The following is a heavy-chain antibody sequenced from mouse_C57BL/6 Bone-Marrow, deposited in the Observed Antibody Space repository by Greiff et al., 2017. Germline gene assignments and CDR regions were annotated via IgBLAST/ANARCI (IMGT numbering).Heavy chain of an antibody. D-gene: IGHD1-1*01. J-gene: IGHJ4*01. CDR3: ANGTTGVAPYYAMDY. V-gene: IGHV1-9*01. CDR2: IFPGSGST. CDR1: GYTFTGYW. Sequence: QVQLQQSGAELMKPGASVKLSCKASGYTFTGYWIEWVKQRPGHGLEWIGKIFPGSGSTNYNEKFKGKATFTADTSSNTAYMQLSSLTTEDSAIYDCANGTTGVAPYYAMDYWGQGTSVTVSS.